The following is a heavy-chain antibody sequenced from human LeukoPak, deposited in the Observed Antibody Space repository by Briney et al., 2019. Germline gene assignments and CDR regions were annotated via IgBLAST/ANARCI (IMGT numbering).Heavy chain of an antibody. CDR3: ARYYGSGSLYYGMDV. J-gene: IGHJ6*02. Sequence: PGGSLRLSCAASGFTFSHYYMSWIRQAPGKGLEWVSYISSGGSSKYYADSVKGRSTISRDNAKNSLYLQMNSLRAEDTAVYYCARYYGSGSLYYGMDVWGQGTTVTVSS. V-gene: IGHV3-11*01. CDR2: ISSGGSSK. CDR1: GFTFSHYY. D-gene: IGHD3-10*01.